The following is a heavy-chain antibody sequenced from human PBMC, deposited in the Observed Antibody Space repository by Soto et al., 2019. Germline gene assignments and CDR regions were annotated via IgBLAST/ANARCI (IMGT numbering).Heavy chain of an antibody. Sequence: SETLSLTCAVYGGSFSGYYWSWIRQPPGKGLEWIGEINHSGSTNYNPSLKSRVTISVDTSKNQFSLKLSSVTAADTAVYYCARGRYSSGPWGQGTLVTVSS. D-gene: IGHD6-19*01. CDR2: INHSGST. CDR1: GGSFSGYY. CDR3: ARGRYSSGP. J-gene: IGHJ5*02. V-gene: IGHV4-34*01.